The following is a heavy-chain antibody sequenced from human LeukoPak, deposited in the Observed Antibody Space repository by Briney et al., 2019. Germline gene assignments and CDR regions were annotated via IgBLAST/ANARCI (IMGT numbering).Heavy chain of an antibody. CDR2: IYYSGST. V-gene: IGHV4-30-4*01. Sequence: PSETLSLTCTVSGGSISIGDYYWSWIRQPPGKGLEWIGYIYYSGSTYYNPSLKSRVTISVDTSKNQFSLKLSSVTAADTAVYYCASFQAYYYYYGMDVWGQGTTVTVSS. J-gene: IGHJ6*02. CDR3: ASFQAYYYYYGMDV. CDR1: GGSISIGDYY.